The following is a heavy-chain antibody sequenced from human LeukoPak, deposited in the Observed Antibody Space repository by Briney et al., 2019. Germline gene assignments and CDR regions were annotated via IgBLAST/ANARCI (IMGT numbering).Heavy chain of an antibody. V-gene: IGHV4-34*01. J-gene: IGHJ6*02. Sequence: PSETLSLTCAVYGGSFSGYYWSWIRQPPGKGLEWIGEINHSGSTNYNPSLKSRVTISVDRSKNQFSLKLSSVTAADTAVYYCARAPYYDFWSGYSRGMDVWGQGTTVTVSS. CDR1: GGSFSGYY. CDR3: ARAPYYDFWSGYSRGMDV. D-gene: IGHD3-3*01. CDR2: INHSGST.